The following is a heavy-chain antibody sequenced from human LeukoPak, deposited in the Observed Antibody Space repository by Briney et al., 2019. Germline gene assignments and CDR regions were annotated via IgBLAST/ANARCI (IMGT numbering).Heavy chain of an antibody. Sequence: GASVKVSCKASGYTLSDYDINWVRQAPGQGLEYMGWISPNSLIPGYARKFRGRVTLTMDTSIRTAYMELSGLTYDDTAIYYCARVKPVPTVSFDPWGQGTLVTVSS. J-gene: IGHJ5*02. CDR2: ISPNSLIP. V-gene: IGHV1-8*01. CDR1: GYTLSDYD. CDR3: ARVKPVPTVSFDP. D-gene: IGHD4-17*01.